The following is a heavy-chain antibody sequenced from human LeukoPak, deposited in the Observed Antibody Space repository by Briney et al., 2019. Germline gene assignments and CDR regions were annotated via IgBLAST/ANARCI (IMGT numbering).Heavy chain of an antibody. CDR2: IYHSGST. J-gene: IGHJ4*02. CDR3: ARVWRRWIDY. D-gene: IGHD4-23*01. Sequence: SETLSLTCTVSGYSITSGYYWGWIRQPPGKGLEWIGSIYHSGSTFYNPSLKSRVTISVDPSKNQFSLKLRSVIVADTAVYYCARVWRRWIDYWGQGTLVTVSS. CDR1: GYSITSGYY. V-gene: IGHV4-38-2*02.